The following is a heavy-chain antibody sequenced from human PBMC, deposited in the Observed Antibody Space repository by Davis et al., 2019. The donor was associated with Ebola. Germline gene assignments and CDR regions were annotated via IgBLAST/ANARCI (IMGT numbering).Heavy chain of an antibody. CDR3: AKDPDYPLADV. V-gene: IGHV3-23*01. J-gene: IGHJ6*04. CDR2: ISGSGGST. D-gene: IGHD4-11*01. Sequence: GESLKISCAASGFTFSGFGMSWVRQATGKGLEWASAISGSGGSTYYADSVKGRFTISRDNSKNTLYLQMNSLRAEDTAVYYCAKDPDYPLADVWGKGTTVTVSS. CDR1: GFTFSGFG.